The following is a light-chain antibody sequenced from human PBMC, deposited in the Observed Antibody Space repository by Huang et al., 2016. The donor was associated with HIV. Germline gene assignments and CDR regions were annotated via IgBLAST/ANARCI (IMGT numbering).Light chain of an antibody. CDR3: QQYNNLPPT. Sequence: EIVMTQSPATLSVSPGERAILPCRASQTVVNNLAWSQKRPGQAPRLLIYTTSTRATGVPARFSGSGSGTEFTLTISSLQSEDFTLYFCQQYNNLPPTFGQGTKLEIK. CDR1: QTVVNN. V-gene: IGKV3-15*01. J-gene: IGKJ2*01. CDR2: TTS.